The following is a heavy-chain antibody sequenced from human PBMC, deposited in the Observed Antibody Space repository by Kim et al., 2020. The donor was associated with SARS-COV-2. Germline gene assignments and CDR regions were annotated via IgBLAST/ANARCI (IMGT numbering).Heavy chain of an antibody. CDR2: IWYDGSNK. CDR1: GFTFSSYG. J-gene: IGHJ4*02. Sequence: GGSLRLSCAASGFTFSSYGMHWVRQAPGKGLEWVAVIWYDGSNKYYADSVKGRFTISRDNSKNTLYLQMNSLRAEDTAVYYCARDRYYYDSSGYFDYWGQGTLVTVSS. CDR3: ARDRYYYDSSGYFDY. D-gene: IGHD3-22*01. V-gene: IGHV3-33*01.